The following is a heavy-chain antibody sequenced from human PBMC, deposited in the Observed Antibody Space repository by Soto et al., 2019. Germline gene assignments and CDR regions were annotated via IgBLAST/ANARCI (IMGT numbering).Heavy chain of an antibody. CDR3: VRDRDLYRDMFHADL. Sequence: PGGSLRLSCEASGFTISECSMNWVRQAPGKELKWLAYITIRTGNVLYADSVRGRFTISADNAENSVILQMNSLRDEDSAVYFCVRDRDLYRDMFHADLWGQGTLVTVSS. J-gene: IGHJ4*01. V-gene: IGHV3-48*02. CDR1: GFTISECS. CDR2: ITIRTGNV. D-gene: IGHD3-10*02.